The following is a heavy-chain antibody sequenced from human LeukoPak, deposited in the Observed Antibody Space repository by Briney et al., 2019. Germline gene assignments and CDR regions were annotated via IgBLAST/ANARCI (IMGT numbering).Heavy chain of an antibody. V-gene: IGHV3-7*01. CDR3: ARLGARQMLEY. D-gene: IGHD4-17*01. J-gene: IGHJ4*02. CDR2: IKQDGGQI. CDR1: EFTFSSYW. Sequence: GGSLRLSCAASEFTFSSYWMSWVRQAPGKGLEWVANIKQDGGQIYYLDSVKSRFTVSRDNAKNSLYLQMNSLRAEDTAVYYCARLGARQMLEYWGQGTLVTVSS.